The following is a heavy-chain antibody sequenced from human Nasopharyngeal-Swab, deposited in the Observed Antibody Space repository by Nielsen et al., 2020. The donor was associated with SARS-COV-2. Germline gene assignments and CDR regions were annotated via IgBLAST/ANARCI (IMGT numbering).Heavy chain of an antibody. CDR1: GYTFTSYD. CDR3: ARAEDIVVVPAPLGY. V-gene: IGHV1-8*01. D-gene: IGHD2-2*01. J-gene: IGHJ4*02. Sequence: ASVKVSCKASGYTFTSYDINWVRQATGQGLEWMGWMNPNSGNTGYAQKFQGRVTMTRNTSISTAYMELRSLRSDDTAVYYCARAEDIVVVPAPLGYWGQGTLVTVSS. CDR2: MNPNSGNT.